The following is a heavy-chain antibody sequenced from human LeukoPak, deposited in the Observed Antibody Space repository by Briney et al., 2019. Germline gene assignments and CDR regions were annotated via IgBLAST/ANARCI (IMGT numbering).Heavy chain of an antibody. CDR1: GFSFSNSA. J-gene: IGHJ4*02. D-gene: IGHD3-22*01. CDR2: ISKDGSNE. V-gene: IGHV3-30*04. Sequence: GGSLRLSCEASGFSFSNSAMHWVRQAPGKGLEWVAVISKDGSNEYYADSVKGRFTISRDDSKNTVYLQMSSLRSEDSAVYFCARPLKPSMIILATFVDWGQGTQVTVSS. CDR3: ARPLKPSMIILATFVD.